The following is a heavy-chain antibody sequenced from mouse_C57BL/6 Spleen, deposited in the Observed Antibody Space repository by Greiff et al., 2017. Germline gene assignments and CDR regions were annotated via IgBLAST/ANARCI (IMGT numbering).Heavy chain of an antibody. CDR3: ARGDGNPFAY. CDR2: IYPGDGDT. V-gene: IGHV1-82*01. J-gene: IGHJ3*01. D-gene: IGHD2-1*01. CDR1: GYAFSSSW. Sequence: VQLKESGPELVKPGASVKISCKASGYAFSSSWMNWVKQRPGKGLEWIGRIYPGDGDTNYNGKFKGKATLTADKSSSTAYMQLSSLTSEDSAVYFCARGDGNPFAYWGQGTLVTVSA.